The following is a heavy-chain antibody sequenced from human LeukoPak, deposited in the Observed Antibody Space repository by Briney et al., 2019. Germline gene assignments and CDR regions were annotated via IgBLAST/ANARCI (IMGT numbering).Heavy chain of an antibody. CDR3: ARQYPAARYYFDY. J-gene: IGHJ4*02. CDR1: GGSFSGYY. V-gene: IGHV4-34*09. Sequence: KPSETLSLTCAVYGGSFSGYYWSWIRQPPGKGLEWIGEINHSGSTNYNPSLKSRVTISIDTSKNQFSLRLSSVTAADTAVYYCARQYPAARYYFDYWGQGTLVTVSS. CDR2: INHSGST. D-gene: IGHD3-16*01.